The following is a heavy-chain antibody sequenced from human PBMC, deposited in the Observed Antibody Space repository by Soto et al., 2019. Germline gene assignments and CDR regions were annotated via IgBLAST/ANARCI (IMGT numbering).Heavy chain of an antibody. J-gene: IGHJ6*02. D-gene: IGHD3-22*01. V-gene: IGHV1-69*13. Sequence: ASVKVSCKASGGTFSSYAINWVRQAPGQGLEWMGGIIPISGTANYAHKFQGRVTITADEPTSTVYMELTSLRSEDTAVYYCARLWWYYFDSSGVMVSVWAQGTTVTVSS. CDR2: IIPISGTA. CDR1: GGTFSSYA. CDR3: ARLWWYYFDSSGVMVSV.